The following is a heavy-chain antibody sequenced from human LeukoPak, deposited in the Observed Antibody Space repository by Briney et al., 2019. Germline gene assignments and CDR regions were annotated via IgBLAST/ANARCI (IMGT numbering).Heavy chain of an antibody. V-gene: IGHV4-39*07. CDR2: IYYSGST. Sequence: PSETLSLTCTVSGGSISSSSYYWGWIRQPPGKGLEWIGSIYYSGSTYYNPSLKSRVTISVDTSKNQFSLKLSSVTAADTAVYYCARDQGRLAVGYWGQGTLVTVSS. J-gene: IGHJ4*02. CDR3: ARDQGRLAVGY. CDR1: GGSISSSSYY. D-gene: IGHD6-19*01.